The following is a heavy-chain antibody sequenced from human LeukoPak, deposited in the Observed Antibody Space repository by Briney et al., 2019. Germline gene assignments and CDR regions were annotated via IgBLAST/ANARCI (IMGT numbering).Heavy chain of an antibody. CDR3: AKTTLRWELLQGYYFDY. D-gene: IGHD1-26*01. Sequence: PGGSLRLSCAASGFTFSSYAMSWVRQAPGKGLEWVSAISGSGGSTYYADSVKGRFTISRGNSKNTLYLQMNSLRAEDTAVYYCAKTTLRWELLQGYYFDYWGQGTLVTVSS. J-gene: IGHJ4*02. V-gene: IGHV3-23*01. CDR1: GFTFSSYA. CDR2: ISGSGGST.